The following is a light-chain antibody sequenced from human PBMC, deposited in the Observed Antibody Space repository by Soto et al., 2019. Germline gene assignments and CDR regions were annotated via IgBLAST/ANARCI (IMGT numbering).Light chain of an antibody. CDR2: ATS. CDR1: QGIAPY. J-gene: IGKJ4*01. CDR3: QKYNSAPLT. V-gene: IGKV1-27*01. Sequence: DVQMTQSPSSLSAFVGDRVTITCRARQGIAPYLAWFQQKPAKVPKLLIYATSTLQSGVPSRFSGSGSGTDFTLTINSLQPEDVGTYYCQKYNSAPLTFGGGTKVEIK.